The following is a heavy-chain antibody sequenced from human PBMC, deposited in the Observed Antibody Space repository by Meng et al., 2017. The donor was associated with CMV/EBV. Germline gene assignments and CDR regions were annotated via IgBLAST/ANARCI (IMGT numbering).Heavy chain of an antibody. D-gene: IGHD2-2*02. CDR1: GYTFTGYY. V-gene: IGHV1-2*02. J-gene: IGHJ5*02. CDR3: ARGAVVVPAAIVSDWFDP. Sequence: VSVKVSCKASGYTFTGYYMHWVRQAPGQGLEWMGWINPNSGGTNYAQKFQGRVTMTRDTSISTAYMELSRLRSDDTAVYYCARGAVVVPAAIVSDWFDPWGQGTLVTVSS. CDR2: INPNSGGT.